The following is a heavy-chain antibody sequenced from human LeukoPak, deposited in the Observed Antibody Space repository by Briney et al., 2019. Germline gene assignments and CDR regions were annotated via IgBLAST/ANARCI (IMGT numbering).Heavy chain of an antibody. CDR2: IRYDGSNK. V-gene: IGHV3-30*02. J-gene: IGHJ4*02. Sequence: GGSLRLSCAASGFTFSSYGMHWVRQAPGKGLEWVAFIRYDGSNKYYADSVKGRFTISRDNSKNTLYLQMNSLRAEDTAVYYCAKASRGGSGSYIRAFDYWGQGTLVTVSS. CDR3: AKASRGGSGSYIRAFDY. CDR1: GFTFSSYG. D-gene: IGHD1-26*01.